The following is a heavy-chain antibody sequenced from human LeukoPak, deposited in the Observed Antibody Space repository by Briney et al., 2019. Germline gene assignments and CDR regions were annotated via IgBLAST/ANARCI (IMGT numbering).Heavy chain of an antibody. J-gene: IGHJ4*02. D-gene: IGHD2-21*02. V-gene: IGHV3-11*01. CDR3: ARAEYCGGDCYYRGDQTAFDY. CDR2: ISSSGSTI. CDR1: GFTFSDYY. Sequence: GGSLRLSCAASGFTFSDYYMSWIRQAPGKGLEWVSYISSSGSTIYYADSVKGRFTISRDNAKNSLYLQMNSLRAEDTAVYCCARAEYCGGDCYYRGDQTAFDYWGQGTPVTVSS.